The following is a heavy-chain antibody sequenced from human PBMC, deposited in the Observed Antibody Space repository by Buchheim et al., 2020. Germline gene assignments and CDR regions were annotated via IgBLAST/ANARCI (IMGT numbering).Heavy chain of an antibody. V-gene: IGHV3-30-3*01. CDR1: GFTFSDYY. CDR3: ARSALLYDSSGYYYLYYYGMDV. Sequence: QVQLVESGGGLVKPGGSLRLSCAASGFTFSDYYMSWVRQAPGKGLEWVAVISYDGSNKYYADSVKGRFTISRDNSKNTLYLQMNSLRAEDTAVYYCARSALLYDSSGYYYLYYYGMDVWGQGTT. D-gene: IGHD3-22*01. J-gene: IGHJ6*02. CDR2: ISYDGSNK.